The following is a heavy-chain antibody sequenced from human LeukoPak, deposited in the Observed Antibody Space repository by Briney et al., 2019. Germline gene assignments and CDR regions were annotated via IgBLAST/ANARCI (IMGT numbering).Heavy chain of an antibody. D-gene: IGHD3-22*01. CDR3: ARENPSGYYNRPIDY. CDR1: GASISSYY. J-gene: IGHJ4*02. CDR2: IYYSGSI. Sequence: SETLSLTCTVSGASISSYYWSWIRQPPGKGLEWIGDIYYSGSIKYNPSLKSRVTLSVDTSKNQFSLKLSSVTAADTAIYYCARENPSGYYNRPIDYWGQGTLVTVSS. V-gene: IGHV4-59*01.